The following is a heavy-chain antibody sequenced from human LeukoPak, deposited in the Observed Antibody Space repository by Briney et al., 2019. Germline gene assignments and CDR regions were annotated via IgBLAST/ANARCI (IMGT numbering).Heavy chain of an antibody. D-gene: IGHD7-27*01. CDR2: IHPGRGDT. CDR1: GYTFTDHY. Sequence: ASVKVSCQALGYTFTDHYFHWLRQAPGQGIEWMGWIHPGRGDTNISQKFQGRVSLTRDMSISTAYMELSRLTSDDTAVYYCARDHNLGPDYWGQGTLVSASS. V-gene: IGHV1-2*02. CDR3: ARDHNLGPDY. J-gene: IGHJ4*02.